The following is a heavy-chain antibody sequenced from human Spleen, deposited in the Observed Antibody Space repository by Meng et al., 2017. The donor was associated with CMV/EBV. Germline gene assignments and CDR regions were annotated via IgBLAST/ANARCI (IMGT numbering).Heavy chain of an antibody. J-gene: IGHJ4*02. CDR3: ARASYSSHFDY. Sequence: GESLKISCATSGFTFSSHSLNWVRQAPGKGLEWVSTISSSGVDTYYADSLKGRFTISRDNAKNSLYLQMNSLRAEDMAVYYCARASYSSHFDYWGQGTLVTVSS. V-gene: IGHV3-21*01. CDR2: ISSSGVDT. D-gene: IGHD6-19*01. CDR1: GFTFSSHS.